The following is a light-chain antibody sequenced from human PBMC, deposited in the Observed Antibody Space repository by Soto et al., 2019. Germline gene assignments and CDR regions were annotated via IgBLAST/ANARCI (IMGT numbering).Light chain of an antibody. V-gene: IGKV3-11*01. CDR2: DAS. CDR1: QSVSSY. J-gene: IGKJ1*01. CDR3: QQRSNWPT. Sequence: IVLTHSPATLSLSPGERATLSCRASQSVSSYLAWYQQKPGQAPRLLIYDASNRATGIPARFSGSGSGTDFTLTISSLEPEDFAVYYCQQRSNWPTSGQRGMVDI.